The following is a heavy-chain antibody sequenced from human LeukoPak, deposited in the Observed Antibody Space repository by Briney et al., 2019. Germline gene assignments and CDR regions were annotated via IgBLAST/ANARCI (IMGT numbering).Heavy chain of an antibody. D-gene: IGHD2-2*01. J-gene: IGHJ4*02. CDR1: GGSVSSGSYY. CDR3: ARARSTSCYFCFDY. Sequence: SETLSLTCTVSGGSVSSGSYYWSWIRQPPGKGLEWIGYIYYSGSTNYNHSLKSRVTISVDTSKNQFSLKLSSVTAADTAVYYCARARSTSCYFCFDYWGQGTLVTVSS. V-gene: IGHV4-61*01. CDR2: IYYSGST.